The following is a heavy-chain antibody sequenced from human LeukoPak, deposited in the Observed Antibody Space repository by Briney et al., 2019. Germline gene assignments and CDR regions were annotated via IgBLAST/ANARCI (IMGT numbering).Heavy chain of an antibody. J-gene: IGHJ5*02. CDR3: ARDTDANDWFDP. Sequence: SETLPPTCTVSGGSISSGGYYWSWIRQHPGKGLEWIGYIYYSGSTYYNPSLKSRVTISVDTSKNQFSLKLSSVTAADTAVYYCARDTDANDWFDPWGQGTLVTVSS. CDR2: IYYSGST. V-gene: IGHV4-31*03. CDR1: GGSISSGGYY. D-gene: IGHD2-8*02.